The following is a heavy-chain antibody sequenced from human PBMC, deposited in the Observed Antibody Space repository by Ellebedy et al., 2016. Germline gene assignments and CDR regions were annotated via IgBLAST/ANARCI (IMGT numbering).Heavy chain of an antibody. CDR2: IWYDGSNE. J-gene: IGHJ4*02. CDR3: AKLGVQFGDH. Sequence: GESLKISCAASGFTFNNYGMHWVRQAPGKGLEWVAVIWYDGSNEYYGDSVKGRFTISRDNAKNSVYLQMNSLRGDDTAVYFCAKLGVQFGDHWGQGTLVTVSS. D-gene: IGHD3-10*01. V-gene: IGHV3-33*03. CDR1: GFTFNNYG.